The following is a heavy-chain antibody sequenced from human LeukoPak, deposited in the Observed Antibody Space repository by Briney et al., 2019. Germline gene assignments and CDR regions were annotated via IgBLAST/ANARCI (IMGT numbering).Heavy chain of an antibody. CDR3: ARGSRGPFDP. V-gene: IGHV4-34*01. J-gene: IGHJ5*02. Sequence: SETLSLTCAVYGGSFSGYYWSWIRQPPGKGLEWIGEVNHSGSTNYNPSLKSRVTISVDTSKNQFSLKLSSVTAADTAVYYCARGSRGPFDPWGQGTLVTVSS. CDR1: GGSFSGYY. CDR2: VNHSGST.